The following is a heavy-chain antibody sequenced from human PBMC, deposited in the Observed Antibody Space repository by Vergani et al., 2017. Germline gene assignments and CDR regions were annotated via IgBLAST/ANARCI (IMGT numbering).Heavy chain of an antibody. V-gene: IGHV4-61*02. CDR1: GGSISSGGYY. CDR3: ARDGPYCSSTSCSTPYYYGMDV. J-gene: IGHJ6*02. Sequence: QLQLQESGSGLVKPSQTLSLTCAVSGGSISSGGYYWSWIRQPAGKGLEWIGRIYTSGSTNYNPSLKSRVTMSVDTSKNQFSLKLSSVTAADTAVYYCARDGPYCSSTSCSTPYYYGMDVWGQGTTVTVSS. D-gene: IGHD2-2*01. CDR2: IYTSGST.